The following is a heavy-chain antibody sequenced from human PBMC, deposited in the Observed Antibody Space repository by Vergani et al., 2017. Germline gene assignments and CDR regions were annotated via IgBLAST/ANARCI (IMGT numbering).Heavy chain of an antibody. J-gene: IGHJ3*02. CDR3: AKITTGLYEILTGYGSLDI. CDR1: GFTFSSYA. V-gene: IGHV3-23*01. D-gene: IGHD3-9*01. CDR2: ISGSGGST. Sequence: EVQLLESGGGLVQPGGSLRLSCAASGFTFSSYAMSWVRQAPGKGLEWVSAISGSGGSTYYADSVKGRFTISRDNSKNTLYLQMNSLRAEDTAVYYCAKITTGLYEILTGYGSLDIWGQGTMVTVSS.